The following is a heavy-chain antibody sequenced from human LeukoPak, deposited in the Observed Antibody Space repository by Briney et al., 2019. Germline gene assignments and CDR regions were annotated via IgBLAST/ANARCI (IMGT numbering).Heavy chain of an antibody. V-gene: IGHV3-30*18. D-gene: IGHD2-2*01. CDR1: GFTFSSHG. CDR3: AKCQGRVCSSTPHGMDV. J-gene: IGHJ6*02. CDR2: ISYEGSIK. Sequence: GSLRLSCAASGFTFSSHGMHWVRQAPGKGLEWVAVISYEGSIKYYADSVKGRFTISRDNSKNTLYLQMNSLRAEDTAVYYCAKCQGRVCSSTPHGMDVWGRGITVTVSS.